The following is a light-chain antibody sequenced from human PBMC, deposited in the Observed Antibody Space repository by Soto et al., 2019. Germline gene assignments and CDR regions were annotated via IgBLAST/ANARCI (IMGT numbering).Light chain of an antibody. CDR3: HQRQSWPRT. CDR2: QTS. V-gene: IGKV3-11*01. CDR1: QYINTR. J-gene: IGKJ1*01. Sequence: EIVLAQSPATLSSFPGDRVTPSCRASQYINTRLAWYQHRPGQAPRPLIYQTSIRAAGIPARFSASGSGTDFTLTISDVQPEDFALYYCHQRQSWPRTFGQGTKVDI.